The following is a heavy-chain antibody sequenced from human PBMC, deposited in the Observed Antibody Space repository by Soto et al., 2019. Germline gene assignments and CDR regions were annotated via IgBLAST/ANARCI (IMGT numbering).Heavy chain of an antibody. CDR3: AKDIKDGRDEEEYDYIWGSYRYTGNAFDI. D-gene: IGHD3-16*02. Sequence: PGGSLRLSCAASGFTFSSYAMSWVRQAPGKGLEWVSAISGSGGSTYYADSVKGRFTISRDNAKNSLYLQMNSLRAEDTALYYCAKDIKDGRDEEEYDYIWGSYRYTGNAFDIWGQGTMVTVSS. CDR2: ISGSGGST. V-gene: IGHV3-23*01. J-gene: IGHJ3*02. CDR1: GFTFSSYA.